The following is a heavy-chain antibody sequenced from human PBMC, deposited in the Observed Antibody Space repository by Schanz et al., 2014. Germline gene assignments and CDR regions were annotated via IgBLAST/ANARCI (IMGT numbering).Heavy chain of an antibody. V-gene: IGHV3-30*03. J-gene: IGHJ3*02. Sequence: QVQLVESGGGVVQPGRSLRLSCAASGFTFSNVFFPFFLPSPGKGLNWVAVISSDGTNKYYADSVQGRFTLSKDFSKDTLYLQLTSLRPEDTAVYYCARLATSKSRLGDAVDIWGQGTMVTVSS. CDR3: ARLATSKSRLGDAVDI. CDR2: ISSDGTNK. CDR1: GFTFSNVF. D-gene: IGHD6-6*01.